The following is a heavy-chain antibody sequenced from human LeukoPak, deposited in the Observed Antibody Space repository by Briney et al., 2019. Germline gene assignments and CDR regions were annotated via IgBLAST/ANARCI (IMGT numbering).Heavy chain of an antibody. CDR1: GGSIGSGGYY. Sequence: SQTLSLTCTVSGGSIGSGGYYWSWIRQHPGKGLEWIGYIYYSGSTYYNPSLKSRVTISVDTSKNQFSLKLSSVTAADTAVYYCARSSSTSWGYFDYWGQGTLVTVSS. CDR3: ARSSSTSWGYFDY. D-gene: IGHD2-2*01. CDR2: IYYSGST. J-gene: IGHJ4*02. V-gene: IGHV4-31*03.